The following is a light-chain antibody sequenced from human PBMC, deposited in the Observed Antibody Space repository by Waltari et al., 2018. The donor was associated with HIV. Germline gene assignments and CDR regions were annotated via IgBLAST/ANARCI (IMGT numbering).Light chain of an antibody. CDR3: QQAKNFPHT. V-gene: IGKV1-12*01. CDR1: QHIGRK. CDR2: EAS. Sequence: DIQMTQSPSSVSASVGGAASSSCRSSQHIGRKLAWYQLKPGKAPRLLIDEASRLDDGVPTRFRGGGSGSNFTFGITGLQPEDFATYICQQAKNFPHTFGGGTRVE. J-gene: IGKJ4*01.